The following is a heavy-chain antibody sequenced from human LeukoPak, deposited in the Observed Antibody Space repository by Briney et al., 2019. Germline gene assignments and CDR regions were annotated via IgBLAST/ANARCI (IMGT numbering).Heavy chain of an antibody. V-gene: IGHV3-23*01. Sequence: SGGSLRLSCAASGFTFSSYAMSWVRQAPGKGLEWASDISGSGVRTYYADSVKGRFTISRDNSKNTLFLQMNRLTVEDTAVYYCAKDSYDYVWGSHIDYWGQGTLVTVSS. D-gene: IGHD3-16*01. CDR1: GFTFSSYA. CDR2: ISGSGVRT. J-gene: IGHJ4*02. CDR3: AKDSYDYVWGSHIDY.